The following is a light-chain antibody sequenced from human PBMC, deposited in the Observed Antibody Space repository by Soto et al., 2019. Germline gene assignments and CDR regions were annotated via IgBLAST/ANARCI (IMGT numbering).Light chain of an antibody. CDR3: MQATQFPWT. Sequence: EIVMTQTPLSSGVTLGQPASIYCRSSESLAHSDGNTYLSWLHQRPGQPPRLLIYKISNRFSGVPDRCNGSGAGTDFTLKVSRVEPEDVGTYYCMQATQFPWTFGQGTKVDIK. J-gene: IGKJ1*01. CDR1: ESLAHSDGNTY. V-gene: IGKV2-24*01. CDR2: KIS.